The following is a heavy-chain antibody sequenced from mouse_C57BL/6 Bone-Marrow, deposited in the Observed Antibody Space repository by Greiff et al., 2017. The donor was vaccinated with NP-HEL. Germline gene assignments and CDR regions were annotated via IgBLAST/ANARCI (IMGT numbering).Heavy chain of an antibody. D-gene: IGHD1-1*01. CDR2: ISYDGSN. J-gene: IGHJ3*01. V-gene: IGHV3-6*01. CDR1: GYSITSGYY. Sequence: ESGPGLVKPSQSLSLTCSVTGYSITSGYYWNWIRQFPGNKLEWMGYISYDGSNNYNPSLKNRISITRDTSKNQFFLKLNSVTTEDTATYYCARSNYYGSSGAWFAYWGQGTLVTVSA. CDR3: ARSNYYGSSGAWFAY.